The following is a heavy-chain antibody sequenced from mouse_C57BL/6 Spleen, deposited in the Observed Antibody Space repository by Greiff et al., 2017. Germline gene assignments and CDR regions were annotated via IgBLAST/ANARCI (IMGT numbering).Heavy chain of an antibody. CDR2: ISCNSNNYAT. CDR3: VSRLLLCALYY. D-gene: IGHD2-12*01. V-gene: IGHV10-1*01. Sequence: EAGGGLVQPNGTLRLSGAASGFRFNTFAMLWVRPAPGKGFEWVARISCNSNNYATYYADSVKVRYTIFRDDSERMLYLQMNNLRTEDTAIYYCVSRLLLCALYYWGQGISVTVSS. CDR1: GFRFNTFA. J-gene: IGHJ4*01.